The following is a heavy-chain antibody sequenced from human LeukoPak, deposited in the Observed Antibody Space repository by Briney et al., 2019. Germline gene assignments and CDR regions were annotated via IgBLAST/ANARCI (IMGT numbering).Heavy chain of an antibody. D-gene: IGHD6-19*01. CDR1: GYTFTSYG. CDR2: ISAYNGNT. CDR3: ARGIAVAGFNY. Sequence: ASVKVSCKASGYTFTSYGISLVRQAPGQGLEWMGLISAYNGNTNYSHKLQGRVTMTTDTSTSKDYMELRSRRSDDTAVYYCARGIAVAGFNYWGQGTLVTVSS. J-gene: IGHJ4*02. V-gene: IGHV1-18*01.